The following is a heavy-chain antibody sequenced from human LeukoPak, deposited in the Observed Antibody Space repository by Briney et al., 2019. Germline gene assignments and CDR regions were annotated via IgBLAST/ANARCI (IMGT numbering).Heavy chain of an antibody. CDR2: INTDGSST. D-gene: IGHD5-12*01. CDR1: GFTFTSYW. V-gene: IGHV3-74*01. Sequence: GGSLRLSCAASGFTFTSYWMHWVRQAPGKGLVWVSRINTDGSSTSYADSVKGRFTISRDNAKNTLYLQMNSLRAEDTAVYYCTKEILQGATTTNPDYWGQGTLVTVSS. J-gene: IGHJ4*02. CDR3: TKEILQGATTTNPDY.